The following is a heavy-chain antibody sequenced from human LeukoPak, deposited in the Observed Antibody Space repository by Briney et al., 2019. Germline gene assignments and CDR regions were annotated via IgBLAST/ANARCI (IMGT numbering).Heavy chain of an antibody. V-gene: IGHV5-51*01. CDR2: INPADSDT. J-gene: IGHJ4*02. D-gene: IGHD4-23*01. Sequence: GESLKISRKGSGYSFTNYWIGWVRQMPGKGLEWMGIINPADSDTRKSPAFHGQVTISAYKSISTAYLQWSSLKAADSAMYYCARVMYGGKEGTFDYWGQGTLVTVSS. CDR1: GYSFTNYW. CDR3: ARVMYGGKEGTFDY.